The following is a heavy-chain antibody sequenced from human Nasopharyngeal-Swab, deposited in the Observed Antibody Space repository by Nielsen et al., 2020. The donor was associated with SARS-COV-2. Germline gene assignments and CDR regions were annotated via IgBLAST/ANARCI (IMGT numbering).Heavy chain of an antibody. J-gene: IGHJ6*03. CDR1: GYSISSGYY. D-gene: IGHD6-19*01. Sequence: GSLRLSCAVSGYSISSGYYWGWIRQPPGKGLEWIGSIYHSGSNYYNPSLKSRVTISVDTSKNQFSLKLSSVTAADTAVYYCARGAGYYYYYYMDVWGKGTTVTVSS. CDR2: IYHSGSN. V-gene: IGHV4-38-2*01. CDR3: ARGAGYYYYYYMDV.